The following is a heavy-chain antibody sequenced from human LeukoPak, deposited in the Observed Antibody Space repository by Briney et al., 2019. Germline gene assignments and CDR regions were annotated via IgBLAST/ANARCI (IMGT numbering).Heavy chain of an antibody. CDR2: ISYDGSNK. J-gene: IGHJ4*02. CDR1: GFTFSSYG. CDR3: ARDRGIAVAGEFDY. V-gene: IGHV3-30*03. Sequence: GGSLRLSCAASGFTFSSYGMHWVRQAPGKGLEWVAVISYDGSNKYYADSVKGRCTISRDNSKNTLFLQMNSLRAEDTAVYYCARDRGIAVAGEFDYWGQGTLVTVSS. D-gene: IGHD6-19*01.